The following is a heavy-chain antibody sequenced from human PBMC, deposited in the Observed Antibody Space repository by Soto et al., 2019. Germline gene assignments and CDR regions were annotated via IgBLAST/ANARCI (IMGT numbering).Heavy chain of an antibody. Sequence: QVQLVQSGADVKEPGSSVKVSCKASGGTFSSYTINWVRQAPGQGLEWMGGFTPILNIAKYAQKFQDRVTITADRSSRTAYMELSSLRSEDTAVYYCATDPYYDSSGSTLDYWGQGTLVTVSS. CDR3: ATDPYYDSSGSTLDY. V-gene: IGHV1-69*02. J-gene: IGHJ4*02. D-gene: IGHD3-22*01. CDR1: GGTFSSYT. CDR2: FTPILNIA.